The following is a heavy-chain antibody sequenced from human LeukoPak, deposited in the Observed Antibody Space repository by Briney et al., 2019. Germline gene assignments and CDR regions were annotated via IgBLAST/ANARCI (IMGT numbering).Heavy chain of an antibody. CDR3: ATELRIGATGYLFAFDI. V-gene: IGHV3-30*03. Sequence: PGGSLRLSCAASGFTFGSYAMHWVRQAPGKGLEWVALISFDESNKYYADSVKGRFTIYRDNYKNTLYLQMNSLRVEDTAVYYCATELRIGATGYLFAFDIWGQGTMVTVSS. CDR2: ISFDESNK. CDR1: GFTFGSYA. J-gene: IGHJ3*02. D-gene: IGHD1-1*01.